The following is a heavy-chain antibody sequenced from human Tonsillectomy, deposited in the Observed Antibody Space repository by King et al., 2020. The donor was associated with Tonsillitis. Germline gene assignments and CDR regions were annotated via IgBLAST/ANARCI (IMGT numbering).Heavy chain of an antibody. V-gene: IGHV3-23*04. J-gene: IGHJ6*03. CDR1: GFTFSSCA. D-gene: IGHD1-26*01. CDR3: AKSWGGDYYFYMDV. Sequence: QLVQSGGGLVQPGGSLRLSCAASGFTFSSCAMSWVRQTPGKGLEWVSAIGGSGGSTYYADSVKGRFTISRDNSKNTLYLQMNSLRAEDTAVYYCAKSWGGDYYFYMDVWGKGTTGTVSS. CDR2: IGGSGGST.